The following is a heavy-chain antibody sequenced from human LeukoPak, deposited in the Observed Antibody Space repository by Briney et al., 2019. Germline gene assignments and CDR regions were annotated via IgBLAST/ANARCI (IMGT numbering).Heavy chain of an antibody. J-gene: IGHJ4*02. D-gene: IGHD1-1*01. V-gene: IGHV4-4*02. CDR2: IFHSGNT. CDR1: GDSISSSYW. Sequence: SGTLSLTCAVSGDSISSSYWWSWVRQPPGKGLEWIGEIFHSGNTNYNPPLKSRVTISVDKSKNQFSLKPSSVTAADTAVYYCAREWAGTDYWGQGTLVTVSS. CDR3: AREWAGTDY.